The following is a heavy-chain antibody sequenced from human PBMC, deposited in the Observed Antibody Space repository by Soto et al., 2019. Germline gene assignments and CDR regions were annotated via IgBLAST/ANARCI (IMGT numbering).Heavy chain of an antibody. J-gene: IGHJ4*02. CDR3: ARSGDNYNLPDY. CDR2: SSNSGTFA. Sequence: GGSLRLSCAASGFTFNEYYMSWIRQAPGKGLEWISYSSNSGTFARYADSVKGRFSISRDNAKNSLYLQINSLRGDDTAIYYCARSGDNYNLPDYWGQGTPVTVSS. V-gene: IGHV3-11*06. CDR1: GFTFNEYY. D-gene: IGHD1-1*01.